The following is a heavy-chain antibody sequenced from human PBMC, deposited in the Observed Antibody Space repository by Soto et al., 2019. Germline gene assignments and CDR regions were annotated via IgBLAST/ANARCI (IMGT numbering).Heavy chain of an antibody. CDR3: ARQASSGYYQTSSLFVDY. V-gene: IGHV4-39*01. D-gene: IGHD3-22*01. Sequence: SETLSLTCTVSGGSISSSSYYWGWIRQPPGKGLEWIGSIYYSGSTYYNPSLKSRVTISVDTSKNQFSLKLSSVTAADTAVYYCARQASSGYYQTSSLFVDYWGQGTLVTVS. CDR2: IYYSGST. J-gene: IGHJ4*02. CDR1: GGSISSSSYY.